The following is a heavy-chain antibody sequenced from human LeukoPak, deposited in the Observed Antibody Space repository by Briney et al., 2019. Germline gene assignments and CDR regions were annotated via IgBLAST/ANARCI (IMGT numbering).Heavy chain of an antibody. CDR2: ISSSSSNI. J-gene: IGHJ4*02. Sequence: GSLRISCTASGFTFGGYGIGWVRQAPGKGLEWVAYISSSSSNIYYADSVKGRFTVSRDDAKNSLYLQMNSLRDEDTAVYYCAREAGAGNDYWGQGTLVTVSS. D-gene: IGHD1-26*01. CDR3: AREAGAGNDY. V-gene: IGHV3-48*02. CDR1: GFTFGGYG.